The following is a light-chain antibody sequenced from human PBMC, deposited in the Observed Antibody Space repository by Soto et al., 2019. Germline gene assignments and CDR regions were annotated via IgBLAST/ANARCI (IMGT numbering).Light chain of an antibody. V-gene: IGKV1-8*01. J-gene: IGKJ4*01. CDR3: QQYYSYPPT. Sequence: AIRMTQSPSSLSASTGDRVTITCRASQGISSYLAWYQQKPGKAPKLLIYAASTLQSGVPSRFSGSGSGTDFTLTISXLQSEDFATYYCQQYYSYPPTFGGGTRWIS. CDR1: QGISSY. CDR2: AAS.